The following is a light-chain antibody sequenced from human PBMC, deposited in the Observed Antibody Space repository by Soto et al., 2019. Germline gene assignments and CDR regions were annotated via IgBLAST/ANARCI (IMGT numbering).Light chain of an antibody. CDR1: NSNIGPNY. J-gene: IGLJ3*02. Sequence: QSVLTQPPSASGTPGQRDTISCSGSNSNIGPNYVSWYQQVPGTAPKLLIYRNNQRPSGVPDRFSGSKSGTSASLAISGLRSEDEADYYCGAWDDSLSGRVFGGGTKLTVL. CDR2: RNN. CDR3: GAWDDSLSGRV. V-gene: IGLV1-47*01.